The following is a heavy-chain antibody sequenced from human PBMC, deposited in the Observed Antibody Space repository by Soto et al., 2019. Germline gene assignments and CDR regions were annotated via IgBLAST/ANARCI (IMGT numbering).Heavy chain of an antibody. CDR2: ISGGGDTT. J-gene: IGHJ4*02. V-gene: IGHV3-23*01. Sequence: EVQLLESGGGLVRPGGSLRLSCAASGFTFNNYALTWAGKAQGKGLEWVSVISGGGDTTSYADPVKGRFTVSRDGSTNTLSLQMSSVRAEDTALYYCAKGRGGSGSLTPRVDFWGQGTLVTVSS. D-gene: IGHD3-10*01. CDR1: GFTFNNYA. CDR3: AKGRGGSGSLTPRVDF.